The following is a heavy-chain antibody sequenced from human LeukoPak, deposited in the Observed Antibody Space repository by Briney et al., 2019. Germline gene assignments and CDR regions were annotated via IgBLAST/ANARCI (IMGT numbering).Heavy chain of an antibody. Sequence: PSETLSLTCTVSGGAISSYYWSWIRQPPGKGLEWIGYIYYSGSTNYNPSLKSRVTISVDTSKNQFSLKLSSVTAADTAVYYCASSSWYGKLDYWGQGTLVTVSS. CDR1: GGAISSYY. J-gene: IGHJ4*02. V-gene: IGHV4-59*08. CDR2: IYYSGST. D-gene: IGHD6-13*01. CDR3: ASSSWYGKLDY.